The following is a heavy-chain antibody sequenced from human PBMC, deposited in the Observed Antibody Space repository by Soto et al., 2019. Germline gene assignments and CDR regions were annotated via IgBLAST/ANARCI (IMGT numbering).Heavy chain of an antibody. V-gene: IGHV3-23*01. CDR3: AGHGGSSY. D-gene: IGHD1-26*01. Sequence: GGSLRLSCAASGITLRTNGMSWVRQAPGKGLDCVSSMIASGGTYYADSVKGRFTISRDNSKNTLYLQMHSLRADDTAVYYCAGHGGSSYLGQGXLVTVYS. J-gene: IGHJ4*02. CDR2: MIASGGT. CDR1: GITLRTNG.